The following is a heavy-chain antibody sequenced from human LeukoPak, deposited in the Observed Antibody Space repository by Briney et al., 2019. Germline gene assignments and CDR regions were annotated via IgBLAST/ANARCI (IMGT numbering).Heavy chain of an antibody. V-gene: IGHV3-11*05. Sequence: GGSLRLSCAASGFTFSDYYMGWIRQAPGKGLEWVSYISNSGSYTKYADSVRGRFTISRDNAKNSLFLEVNSLRAEDTAVYYCARVKGVYAFDFWGQGTMVTVSS. CDR1: GFTFSDYY. CDR3: ARVKGVYAFDF. D-gene: IGHD2-8*01. J-gene: IGHJ3*01. CDR2: ISNSGSYT.